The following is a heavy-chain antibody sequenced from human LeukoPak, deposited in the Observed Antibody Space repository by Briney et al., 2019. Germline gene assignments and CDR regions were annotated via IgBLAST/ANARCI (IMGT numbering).Heavy chain of an antibody. V-gene: IGHV3-21*01. D-gene: IGHD3-22*01. Sequence: GGSLRLSCAASGFTFSTYSMNWVRQAPGKGLEWVSSISSSSSNIYYADSVKGRFTISRDNAKNSLYLQMNSLRAEDTAVYYCATGDTYYYDSSGYLTVDYWGQGTLVTVSS. J-gene: IGHJ4*02. CDR3: ATGDTYYYDSSGYLTVDY. CDR2: ISSSSSNI. CDR1: GFTFSTYS.